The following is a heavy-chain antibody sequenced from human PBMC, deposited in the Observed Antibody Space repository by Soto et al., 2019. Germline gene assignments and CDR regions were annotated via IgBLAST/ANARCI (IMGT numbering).Heavy chain of an antibody. J-gene: IGHJ4*02. CDR3: AKEGGLSGSYYISSSSYLDY. CDR1: GFTFSSYG. CDR2: ISYDGSNT. Sequence: QVQLVESGGGVVQPGRSLRLSCVASGFTFSSYGMHWVRQAPGTGLEWVAIISYDGSNTYYADSVKGRFTISRDNSKNTLYLQMSSLRAEDTSVYYCAKEGGLSGSYYISSSSYLDYWGRGTLVNVSS. V-gene: IGHV3-30*18. D-gene: IGHD1-26*01.